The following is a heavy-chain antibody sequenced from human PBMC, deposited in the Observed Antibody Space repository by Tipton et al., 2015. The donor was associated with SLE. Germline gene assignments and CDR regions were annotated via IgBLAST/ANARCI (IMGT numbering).Heavy chain of an antibody. J-gene: IGHJ3*02. D-gene: IGHD6-25*01. CDR3: ARHKAMRAAAAKGDAFDI. Sequence: TLSLTCTVSGGSISSHYWSWIRQPPGKGLEWIGYIYTSGSTNYNPSLKSRVTISVDTSKNQFSLKLSSVTAADTAVYYCARHKAMRAAAAKGDAFDIWGQGTMVTVSS. CDR1: GGSISSHY. CDR2: IYTSGST. V-gene: IGHV4-59*08.